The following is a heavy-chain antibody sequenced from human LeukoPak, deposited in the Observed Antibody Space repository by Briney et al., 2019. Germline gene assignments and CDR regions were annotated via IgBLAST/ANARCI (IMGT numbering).Heavy chain of an antibody. CDR1: GGSISSSSYY. V-gene: IGHV4-39*07. D-gene: IGHD1-14*01. CDR2: IYYSGST. CDR3: ARVSRLGIESYYMDV. Sequence: PSETLSLTCTVSGGSISSSSYYWGWIRQPPGKGLEWIGSIYYSGSTYYNPSLKSRVTISVDTSKNQFSLKLSSVTAADTAVYYCARVSRLGIESYYMDVWGKGTTVTVSS. J-gene: IGHJ6*03.